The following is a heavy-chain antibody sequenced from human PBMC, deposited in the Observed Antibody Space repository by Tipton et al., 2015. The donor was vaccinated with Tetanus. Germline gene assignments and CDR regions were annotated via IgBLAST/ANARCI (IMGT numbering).Heavy chain of an antibody. CDR3: ARRRSAVLGGSYHWYFDL. CDR2: IYPGDSDT. CDR1: GYSFGIYW. V-gene: IGHV5-51*01. D-gene: IGHD2-15*01. Sequence: QLVQSGAEVKKPGESLKISCKGSGYSFGIYWLAWVRQMPGKGLEGMGIIYPGDSDTRYSPSFEGQVSISVDKSIATAYLQWSSLKASDTAIYYCARRRSAVLGGSYHWYFDLWGRGTLVTVSS. J-gene: IGHJ2*01.